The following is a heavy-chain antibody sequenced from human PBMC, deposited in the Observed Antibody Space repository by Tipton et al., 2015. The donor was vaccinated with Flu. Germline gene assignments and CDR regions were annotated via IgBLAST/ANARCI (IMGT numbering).Heavy chain of an antibody. CDR2: ISSSSSYI. CDR3: ATDWTNGDDNYYYYMDV. CDR1: GFTFSSYS. Sequence: SLRLSCAASGFTFSSYSMNWVRQAPGKGLEWVSSISSSSSYIYYADSVKGRFTISRDNAKNSLYLQMNSLRAEDTAVYYCATDWTNGDDNYYYYMDVWGKGTTVTVSS. V-gene: IGHV3-21*01. D-gene: IGHD1/OR15-1a*01. J-gene: IGHJ6*03.